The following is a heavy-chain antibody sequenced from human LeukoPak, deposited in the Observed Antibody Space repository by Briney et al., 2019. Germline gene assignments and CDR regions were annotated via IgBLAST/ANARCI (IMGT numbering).Heavy chain of an antibody. V-gene: IGHV4-34*01. CDR3: ARDRVAGTLFDY. J-gene: IGHJ4*02. Sequence: PSETLSLTCAVYGGSFSGYYWSWIRQPPGKGLEWIGEINDSGSTNYNPSLKSRVTISVDTSQNQFSLKLSSVTAADTAVYYCARDRVAGTLFDYWGQGTLVTVSS. CDR2: INDSGST. D-gene: IGHD6-19*01. CDR1: GGSFSGYY.